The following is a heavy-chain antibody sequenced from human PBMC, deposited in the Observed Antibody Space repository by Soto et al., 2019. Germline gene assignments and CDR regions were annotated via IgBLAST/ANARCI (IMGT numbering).Heavy chain of an antibody. CDR3: ARVGGYCSSTTCYYFDS. D-gene: IGHD2-2*01. CDR2: VSSSSSYI. J-gene: IGHJ4*02. V-gene: IGHV3-21*01. Sequence: ESGGGLVQPGGSLRLSCVASGFTFTTYTMNWVRQAPGKGLEWVSSVSSSSSYIYYADSAKGRFIISRDNAKNSLYLQMNSLRVEDTAVYYCARVGGYCSSTTCYYFDSWGQGTLVTVSS. CDR1: GFTFTTYT.